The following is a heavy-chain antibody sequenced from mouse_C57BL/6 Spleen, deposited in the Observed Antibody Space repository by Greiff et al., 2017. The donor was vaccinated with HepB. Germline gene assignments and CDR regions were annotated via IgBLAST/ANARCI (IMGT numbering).Heavy chain of an antibody. CDR1: GYTFTSYW. D-gene: IGHD1-1*02. J-gene: IGHJ4*01. CDR2: IDPSDSYT. Sequence: VQLQQPGAELVMPGASVKLSCKASGYTFTSYWMHWVKQRPGQGLEWIGEIDPSDSYTNYNQKFKGKSTLTVDKSSSTAYMQLSSLTSEDSAVYYCARELSEGFYAMDYWGQGTSVTVSS. V-gene: IGHV1-69*01. CDR3: ARELSEGFYAMDY.